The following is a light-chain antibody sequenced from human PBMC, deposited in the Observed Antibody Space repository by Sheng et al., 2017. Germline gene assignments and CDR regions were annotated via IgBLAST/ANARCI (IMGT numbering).Light chain of an antibody. CDR1: KLGDKY. V-gene: IGLV3-1*01. Sequence: SYELTQPPSVSVSPGQTATITCSGDKLGDKYASWFQQKPGQSPILVIYQDTKRPSGITARFSGSNSGNTATLTISRTQAMDEADYYCQAWDSSTAPVLFGGGTKLTVL. CDR3: QAWDSSTAPVL. J-gene: IGLJ3*02. CDR2: QDT.